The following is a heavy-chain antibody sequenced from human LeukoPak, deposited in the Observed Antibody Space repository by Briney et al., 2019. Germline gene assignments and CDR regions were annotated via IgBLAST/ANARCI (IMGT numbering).Heavy chain of an antibody. Sequence: SQTLSLTCTVSGGSISSGDYYWSWIRQPPGKGLEWIGYIYYSGSTYYNPSLKSRVTISVDTSKNQFSLKLSSVTAADTAVYYCARAILLYYYDSSGCFDYWGQGTLVTVSS. CDR3: ARAILLYYYDSSGCFDY. D-gene: IGHD3-22*01. CDR2: IYYSGST. CDR1: GGSISSGDYY. V-gene: IGHV4-30-4*08. J-gene: IGHJ4*02.